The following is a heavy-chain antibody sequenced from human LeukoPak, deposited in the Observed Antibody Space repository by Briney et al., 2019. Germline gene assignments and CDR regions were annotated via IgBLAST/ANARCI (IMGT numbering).Heavy chain of an antibody. V-gene: IGHV1-2*02. CDR1: GYTFTRYA. J-gene: IGHJ6*03. D-gene: IGHD2/OR15-2a*01. CDR3: ARAGTFYYTDV. Sequence: ASVKVSCKASGYTFTRYAVNWVRQAPGQGLEWMGWINPNSGGTNYAQKFQGRVTMTRDTSISTAYMELSRLRSDDTAVYYCARAGTFYYTDVWGKGTTVTISS. CDR2: INPNSGGT.